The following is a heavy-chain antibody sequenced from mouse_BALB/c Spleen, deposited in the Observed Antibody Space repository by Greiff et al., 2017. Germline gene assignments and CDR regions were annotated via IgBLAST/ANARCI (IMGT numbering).Heavy chain of an antibody. D-gene: IGHD2-14*01. V-gene: IGHV1-63*01. CDR3: ARRYYRYDGFDY. Sequence: VQLVESGAELVRPGTSVKISCKASGYAFTNYWLGWVKQRPGHGLEWIGDIYPGSGNTYYNEKFKGKATLTADKSSSTAYMQLSSLTSEDSAVYFCARRYYRYDGFDYWGQGTTLTVSS. J-gene: IGHJ2*01. CDR1: GYAFTNYW. CDR2: IYPGSGNT.